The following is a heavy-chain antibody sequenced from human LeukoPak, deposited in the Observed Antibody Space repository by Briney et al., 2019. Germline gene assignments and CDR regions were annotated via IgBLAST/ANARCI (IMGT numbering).Heavy chain of an antibody. D-gene: IGHD4-23*01. J-gene: IGHJ4*02. CDR3: TRSTKVVSRTFDY. V-gene: IGHV1-69*13. Sequence: SVKVSCKASGGTFSSYAISWVRQAPGHGLELVGAITPIFGTPNYVEKFQGRVTTSADESTSTAYMELSSLTSEDTAVYYCTRSTKVVSRTFDYWGQGTLVTVSS. CDR2: ITPIFGTP. CDR1: GGTFSSYA.